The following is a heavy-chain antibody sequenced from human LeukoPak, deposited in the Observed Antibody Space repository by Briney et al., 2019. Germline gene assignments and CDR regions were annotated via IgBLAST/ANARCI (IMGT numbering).Heavy chain of an antibody. Sequence: GGSLRLSCAASGFTFSIHNMDWVRQAPGKGLEWISYINSGGDATHYADSVKGRFTISRDDAKNSLYMQMNSPRAEDTAVYYCARDQAVAGIPNYYYGMDVWGQGTTVTVSS. D-gene: IGHD6-19*01. J-gene: IGHJ6*02. CDR2: INSGGDAT. CDR3: ARDQAVAGIPNYYYGMDV. V-gene: IGHV3-48*04. CDR1: GFTFSIHN.